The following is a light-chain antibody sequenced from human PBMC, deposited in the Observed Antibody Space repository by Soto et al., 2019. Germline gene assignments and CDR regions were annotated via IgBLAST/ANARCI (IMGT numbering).Light chain of an antibody. CDR1: QSVSSSH. Sequence: EIVLTQSPGTLSLSPGERATLSCRASQSVSSSHLAWYQHKPGQAPRLLIYAASSRATGSPDRFSGGGSGTDFTLTISSLEPEDFAVYYCQHRMNWPLTFGQGTRLEIK. CDR3: QHRMNWPLT. CDR2: AAS. V-gene: IGKV3D-20*02. J-gene: IGKJ5*01.